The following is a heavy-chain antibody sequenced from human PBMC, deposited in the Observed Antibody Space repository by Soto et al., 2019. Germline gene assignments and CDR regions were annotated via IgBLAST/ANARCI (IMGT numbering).Heavy chain of an antibody. CDR1: GGTFSSYA. CDR2: IIPIFGTA. V-gene: IGHV1-69*13. Sequence: SVKVSCKASGGTFSSYAISWVRQAPGQGLEWMGGIIPIFGTANYAQKFQGRVTITADESTSTAYMELSSLRSEDTAVYYCARNWNDGQYYYYYYYGMDVWGQGTTVTVS. D-gene: IGHD1-1*01. J-gene: IGHJ6*02. CDR3: ARNWNDGQYYYYYYYGMDV.